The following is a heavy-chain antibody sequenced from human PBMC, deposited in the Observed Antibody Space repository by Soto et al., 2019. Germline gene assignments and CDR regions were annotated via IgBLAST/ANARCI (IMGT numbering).Heavy chain of an antibody. CDR3: ASVGVTLY. Sequence: SETLSLTCTVSGGSISSSSYYWGWIRQPPGKGLEWIGSIYYSGSTYYNPSLKSRVTISVDTSKNQFSLKLSSVTAADTAVYYCASVGVTLYWGQGTLVTVSS. V-gene: IGHV4-39*01. CDR1: GGSISSSSYY. D-gene: IGHD3-22*01. CDR2: IYYSGST. J-gene: IGHJ4*02.